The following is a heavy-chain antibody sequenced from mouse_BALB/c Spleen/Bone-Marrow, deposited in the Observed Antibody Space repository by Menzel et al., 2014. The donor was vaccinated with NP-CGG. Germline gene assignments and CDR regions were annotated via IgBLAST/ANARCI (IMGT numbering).Heavy chain of an antibody. J-gene: IGHJ3*01. Sequence: VKLLESGAELVRPGASVKLSCKASGYSFTSYWMDWVKQRPGQGLEWIGMIHLSDSESRLNQKFKDKATLTVDKSSSTAHMQLSSPTSEDSAVYYCTRYDLTTRAFAYWGQGTLVTVSA. CDR3: TRYDLTTRAFAY. CDR1: GYSFTSYW. D-gene: IGHD3-3*01. CDR2: IHLSDSES. V-gene: IGHV1-61*01.